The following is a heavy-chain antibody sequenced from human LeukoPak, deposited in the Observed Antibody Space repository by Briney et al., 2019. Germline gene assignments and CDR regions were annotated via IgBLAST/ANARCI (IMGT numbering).Heavy chain of an antibody. J-gene: IGHJ4*02. D-gene: IGHD1-20*01. CDR3: ARSYNWNDGFDY. CDR2: IYYGGST. CDR1: GGSISSGDYY. V-gene: IGHV4-30-4*01. Sequence: PSETLSLTCTVSGGSISSGDYYWSWIRQPPGKGLEWIGYIYYGGSTYYNPSLKSRVTISVDTSKNQFSLKLSSVTAADTAVYYCARSYNWNDGFDYWGQGTLVTVSS.